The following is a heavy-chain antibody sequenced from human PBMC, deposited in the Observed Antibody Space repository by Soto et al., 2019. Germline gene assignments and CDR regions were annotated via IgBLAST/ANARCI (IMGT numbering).Heavy chain of an antibody. V-gene: IGHV4-30-4*01. CDR3: VREGLTMYGVLTPPFDP. CDR1: GASITSADYS. Sequence: SETLSLTWTVSGASITSADYSWNWIRQPPGKGLEWIGYIYHTGTTYYNPSPQSRVTISVDTSMNQFSLKLRSVTAADTAVYYCVREGLTMYGVLTPPFDPWGQGTLVTVSS. CDR2: IYHTGTT. D-gene: IGHD3-3*01. J-gene: IGHJ5*02.